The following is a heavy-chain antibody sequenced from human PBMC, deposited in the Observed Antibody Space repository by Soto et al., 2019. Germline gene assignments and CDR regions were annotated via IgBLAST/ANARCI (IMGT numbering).Heavy chain of an antibody. CDR2: IKEDGSEK. J-gene: IGHJ4*02. Sequence: PGGSLRLSCEASGFTFSAYWMSWVRQAPGKGLEWVANIKEDGSEKYYVDSVKGRFTISRDNAKNSLYLQMNSLRVDDTAVYYCARGFFGVVYWGQGTLVTVSS. CDR1: GFTFSAYW. D-gene: IGHD3-3*01. CDR3: ARGFFGVVY. V-gene: IGHV3-7*04.